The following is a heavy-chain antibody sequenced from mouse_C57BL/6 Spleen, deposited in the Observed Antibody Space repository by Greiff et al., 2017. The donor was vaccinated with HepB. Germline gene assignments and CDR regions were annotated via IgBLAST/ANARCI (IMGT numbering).Heavy chain of an antibody. CDR2: IDPETGGT. CDR3: TRGANWDGD. D-gene: IGHD4-1*01. V-gene: IGHV1-15*01. Sequence: QVQLKQSGAELVRPGASVTLSCKASGYTFTDYDMHWVKQTPVHGLEWIGAIDPETGGTAYNQKFKGKAILTADKSSSTAYMELRSLTSEDSAVYYCTRGANWDGDWGQGTTLTVSS. CDR1: GYTFTDYD. J-gene: IGHJ2*01.